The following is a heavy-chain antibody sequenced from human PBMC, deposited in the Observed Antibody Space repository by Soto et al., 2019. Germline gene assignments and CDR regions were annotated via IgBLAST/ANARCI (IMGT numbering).Heavy chain of an antibody. CDR2: IIPIFGTA. CDR1: GGTFSSYA. CDR3: ANSPKGYYYCGMDV. J-gene: IGHJ6*02. Sequence: SVKVSCKASGGTFSSYAISWVRQAPGQGLEWMGGIIPIFGTANYAQKFQGRVTITADESTSTAYMELSSLRSEDTAVYYCANSPKGYYYCGMDVWGQGTTLTVSS. V-gene: IGHV1-69*13.